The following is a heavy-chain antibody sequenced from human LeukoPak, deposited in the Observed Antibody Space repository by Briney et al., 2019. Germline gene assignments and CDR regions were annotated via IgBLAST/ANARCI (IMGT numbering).Heavy chain of an antibody. V-gene: IGHV1-8*01. CDR3: AREVRRVYDFWSGYRRRGMDV. Sequence: ASVKVSCKASGYTFTSYDINWVRQATGQGLEWMGWMNPNSGKTGYAQKFQGRVTMTRNTSISTACMELSSLRSEDTAVYYCAREVRRVYDFWSGYRRRGMDVWGKGTTVTVSS. D-gene: IGHD3-3*01. CDR1: GYTFTSYD. CDR2: MNPNSGKT. J-gene: IGHJ6*03.